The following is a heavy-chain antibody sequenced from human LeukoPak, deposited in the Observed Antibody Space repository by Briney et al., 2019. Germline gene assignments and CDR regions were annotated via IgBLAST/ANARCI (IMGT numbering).Heavy chain of an antibody. Sequence: PGGSLRLSCAASGFTFSSYGMHWVRQAPGKGLEWVAFIRYDGSNKYYADSVKGRFTISRDNSKNTLYLQMNSLRAEDTAVYYCAKDGLQTPYDFWSGQQYYFDYWGQGTLVTVSS. CDR1: GFTFSSYG. J-gene: IGHJ4*02. V-gene: IGHV3-30*02. CDR3: AKDGLQTPYDFWSGQQYYFDY. D-gene: IGHD3-3*01. CDR2: IRYDGSNK.